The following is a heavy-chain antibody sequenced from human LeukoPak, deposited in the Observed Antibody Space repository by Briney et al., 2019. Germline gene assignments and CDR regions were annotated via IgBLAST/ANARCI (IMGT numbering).Heavy chain of an antibody. CDR3: ARHVAEAGLDAFDI. Sequence: SETLSLTCTVSGGSLTGYYWGWVRQPPEKGLDWIGCIYSSGTTKYNPSLKSRLTISIDTSKNQFSLRLTSATAADTAVYYCARHVAEAGLDAFDIWGQGTMVTVSS. CDR2: IYSSGTT. D-gene: IGHD6-13*01. V-gene: IGHV4-59*01. CDR1: GGSLTGYY. J-gene: IGHJ3*02.